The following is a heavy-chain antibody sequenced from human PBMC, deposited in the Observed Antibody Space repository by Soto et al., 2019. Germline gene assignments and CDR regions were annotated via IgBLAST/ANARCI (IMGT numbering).Heavy chain of an antibody. Sequence: PSETLSLSCSVSGGSISSGYWTWSGQAPGKGLEWIGYIYYSGSTNYNPSLKSRVTISVDTSKNQFSLKLSSVTAADTAVYYCARDKYDSSGYLWYFDLWGRGTLVTSPQ. J-gene: IGHJ2*01. V-gene: IGHV4-59*01. CDR3: ARDKYDSSGYLWYFDL. D-gene: IGHD3-22*01. CDR2: IYYSGST. CDR1: GGSISSGY.